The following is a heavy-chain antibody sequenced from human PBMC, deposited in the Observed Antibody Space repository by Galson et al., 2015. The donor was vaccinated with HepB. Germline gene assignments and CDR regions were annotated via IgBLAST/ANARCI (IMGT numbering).Heavy chain of an antibody. Sequence: SLRLSCAASGFTFSTFAMTWVRQAPGKGLEWVSVIFAGGDNPYYANSVKGRFPIPRDNSKNTLFLHMNNLSAEDTAVYYCAKGYGYFDYWGQGTLVTVSS. D-gene: IGHD3-16*01. CDR3: AKGYGYFDY. J-gene: IGHJ4*02. CDR2: IFAGGDNP. CDR1: GFTFSTFA. V-gene: IGHV3-23*01.